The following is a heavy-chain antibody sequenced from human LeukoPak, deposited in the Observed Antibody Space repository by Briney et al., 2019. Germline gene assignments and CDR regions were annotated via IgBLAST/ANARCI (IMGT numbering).Heavy chain of an antibody. J-gene: IGHJ6*02. CDR2: IYYSGST. Sequence: SETLSLTCTVSGGSISSYYWSWIRQPPGKGLEWIGYIYYSGSTNYNPSLKSRVTISVDTSKNQFSLKLSSVTAADTAVYYCARDTAAAGTDYYYGMDVWGQGTTVTVSS. CDR3: ARDTAAAGTDYYYGMDV. D-gene: IGHD6-13*01. V-gene: IGHV4-59*01. CDR1: GGSISSYY.